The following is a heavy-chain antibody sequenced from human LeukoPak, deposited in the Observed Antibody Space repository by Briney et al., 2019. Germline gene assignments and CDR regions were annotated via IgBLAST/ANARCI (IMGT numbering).Heavy chain of an antibody. D-gene: IGHD6-19*01. CDR3: ANRYIAVAGTVFDY. J-gene: IGHJ4*02. V-gene: IGHV3-66*02. CDR2: IYSGGST. Sequence: GGSLRLSCAASGFTVSSNYMSWVRQAPGKGLGWVSVIYSGGSTYYADSVKGRFTISRDNSKNTLYLQMNSLRAEDTAVYYCANRYIAVAGTVFDYWGQGTLVTVSS. CDR1: GFTVSSNY.